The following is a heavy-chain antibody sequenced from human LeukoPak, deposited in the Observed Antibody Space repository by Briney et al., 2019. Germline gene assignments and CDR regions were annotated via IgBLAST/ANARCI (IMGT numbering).Heavy chain of an antibody. J-gene: IGHJ4*02. CDR2: ISDNGGRT. CDR3: ATDREGDPSAYYLV. CDR1: GFTFSGYA. Sequence: GGSLRLSCAASGFTFSGYAMSWVRQAPGKGLEWVSTISDNGGRTYYADSVKGRFTISRDNSKNTLFLQMNSLRAEDSAVYYCATDREGDPSAYYLVGGQGTLITVSS. D-gene: IGHD3-22*01. V-gene: IGHV3-23*01.